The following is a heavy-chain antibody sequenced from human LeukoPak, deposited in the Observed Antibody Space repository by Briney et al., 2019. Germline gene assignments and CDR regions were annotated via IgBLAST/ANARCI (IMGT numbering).Heavy chain of an antibody. J-gene: IGHJ4*02. CDR3: AREFRGNYDFWSGYYTGILDY. CDR2: IKQDGSEK. CDR1: GFTFSSYW. Sequence: PGGSLRLSCAAPGFTFSSYWMSWVRQAPGKGLEWVANIKQDGSEKYYVDSVKGRFTISRDNAKNSLYLQMNSLRAEDTAVYYCAREFRGNYDFWSGYYTGILDYWGQGTLVTVSS. V-gene: IGHV3-7*01. D-gene: IGHD3-3*01.